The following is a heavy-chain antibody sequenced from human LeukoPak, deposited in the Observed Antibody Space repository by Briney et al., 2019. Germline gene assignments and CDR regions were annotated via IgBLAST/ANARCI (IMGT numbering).Heavy chain of an antibody. V-gene: IGHV4-34*01. D-gene: IGHD4/OR15-4a*01. J-gene: IGHJ4*02. CDR1: GFTFSTYN. CDR2: INHSGST. CDR3: ASLYGEGYYFDY. Sequence: GSLRLSCAASGFTFSTYNMNWVRQPPGKGLEWIGEINHSGSTNYNPSLKSRVTISVDTSKNQFSLKLSSVTAADTAVYYCASLYGEGYYFDYWGQGTLVTVSS.